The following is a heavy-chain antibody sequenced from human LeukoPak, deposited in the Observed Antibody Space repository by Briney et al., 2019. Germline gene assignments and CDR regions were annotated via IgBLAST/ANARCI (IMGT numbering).Heavy chain of an antibody. V-gene: IGHV1-69*01. CDR1: GGTFSSYA. CDR3: ARTYDSSGYFSYYYYYGMDV. CDR2: IIPIFGTA. D-gene: IGHD3-22*01. J-gene: IGHJ6*02. Sequence: ASVKVSCKASGGTFSSYAISWVRQAPGRGLEWMGGIIPIFGTANYAQKFQGRVTITADESTSTAYMELSSLRSEDAAVYYCARTYDSSGYFSYYYYYGMDVWGQGTTVTVSS.